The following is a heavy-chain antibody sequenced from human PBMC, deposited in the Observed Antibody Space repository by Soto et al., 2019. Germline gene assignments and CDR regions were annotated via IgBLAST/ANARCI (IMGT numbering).Heavy chain of an antibody. D-gene: IGHD3-10*01. V-gene: IGHV4-59*08. CDR1: GGSISSYY. J-gene: IGHJ3*02. CDR3: ARRYGVAFDI. CDR2: IYYSGST. Sequence: ETLSLTCTVSGGSISSYYWSWIRQPPGKGLEWIGYIYYSGSTNYNPSLKSRVTISVDTSKNQFSLKLSSVTAADTAVYYCARRYGVAFDIWGQGTMVTVSS.